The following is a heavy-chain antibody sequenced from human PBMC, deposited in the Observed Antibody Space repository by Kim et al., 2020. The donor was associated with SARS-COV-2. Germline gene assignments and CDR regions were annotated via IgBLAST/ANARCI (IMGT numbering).Heavy chain of an antibody. J-gene: IGHJ6*02. CDR2: IVVGSGNT. D-gene: IGHD2-15*01. Sequence: SVKVSCKASGFTFTSSAVQWVRQARGQRLEWIGWIVVGSGNTNYAQKFQERVTITRDMSTSTAYMELSSLRSEDTAVYYCAAGGGARYYYGMDVWGQGTTVTVSS. CDR1: GFTFTSSA. V-gene: IGHV1-58*01. CDR3: AAGGGARYYYGMDV.